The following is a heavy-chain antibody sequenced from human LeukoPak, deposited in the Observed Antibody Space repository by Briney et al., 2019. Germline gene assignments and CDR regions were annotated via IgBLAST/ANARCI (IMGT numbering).Heavy chain of an antibody. CDR2: ISYSGSTT. CDR1: GSTFTNFE. D-gene: IGHD3-22*01. V-gene: IGHV3-48*03. Sequence: GGSLRLSCAASGSTFTNFEMNWVRQAPGKGLEWVSYISYSGSTTSYADSVKGRFTISRDNAKNSLYLQMNSLRAEDTAVYYCARDLELVYYDSSGYDYWGQGTLVIVSS. J-gene: IGHJ4*02. CDR3: ARDLELVYYDSSGYDY.